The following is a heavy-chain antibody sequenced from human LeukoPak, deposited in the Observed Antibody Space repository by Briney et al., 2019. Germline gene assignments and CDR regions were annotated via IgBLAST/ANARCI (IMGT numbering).Heavy chain of an antibody. CDR2: IRYDGSNK. V-gene: IGHV3-30*02. J-gene: IGHJ6*02. CDR1: GFTFSSYG. D-gene: IGHD2-2*01. CDR3: ARDSLETLVGEPAAMRVAYYYYGMDV. Sequence: PGGSLRLSCAASGFTFSSYGMHWVRQAPGKGLEWVAFIRYDGSNKYYADSVKGRFTISRDNSKNTLYLQMNSLRAEDTAVYYCARDSLETLVGEPAAMRVAYYYYGMDVWGQGTTVTVSS.